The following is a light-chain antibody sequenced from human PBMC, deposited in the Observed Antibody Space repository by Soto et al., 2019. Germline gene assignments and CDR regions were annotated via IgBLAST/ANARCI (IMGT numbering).Light chain of an antibody. J-gene: IGKJ4*02. V-gene: IGKV3D-20*02. CDR3: QQRSGWPLT. Sequence: EFVLTQSPGTLSLSPGERATLSCRASQTVRSNSLAWYQQKPGQAPRLLIYDASSRATGIPDRFSGGGSGTDFTLTISRLEPEDFAVYYCQQRSGWPLTFGGGTKVDIK. CDR2: DAS. CDR1: QTVRSNS.